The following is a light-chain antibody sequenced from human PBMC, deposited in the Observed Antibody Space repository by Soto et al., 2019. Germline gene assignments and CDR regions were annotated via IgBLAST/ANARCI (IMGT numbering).Light chain of an antibody. J-gene: IGKJ1*01. Sequence: ENQITQSPSTLSASVGDRVTITCRASQSVSTWLAWYQQKPGKAPKLLIYKASTLKSGVPSRFSGSGSGTEFTLTISSLQPDDFATYYCQHYNSYSEAFGQGTKV. CDR1: QSVSTW. CDR2: KAS. CDR3: QHYNSYSEA. V-gene: IGKV1-5*03.